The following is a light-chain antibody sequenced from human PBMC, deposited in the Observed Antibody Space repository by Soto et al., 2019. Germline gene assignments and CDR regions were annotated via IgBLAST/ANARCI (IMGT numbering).Light chain of an antibody. CDR3: YSYAGSNTVV. V-gene: IGLV2-23*01. CDR1: SSDVGSYNL. J-gene: IGLJ2*01. CDR2: EGS. Sequence: QSALTQPASVSGSPGQSITISCTGTSSDVGSYNLVSWYQQHPGKAPKLIIYEGSKRPSGVSNRFSASKSGNTASLTISGLQAEDEADYYCYSYAGSNTVVFGGGTKVTVL.